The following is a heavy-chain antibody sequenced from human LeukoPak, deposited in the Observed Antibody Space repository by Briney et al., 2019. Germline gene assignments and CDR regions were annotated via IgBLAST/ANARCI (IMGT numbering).Heavy chain of an antibody. CDR1: GFTFSSYA. CDR2: ISGGGGST. CDR3: AKDKTGATRRPYYFDY. J-gene: IGHJ4*02. D-gene: IGHD1-26*01. V-gene: IGHV3-23*01. Sequence: GGSLRLSCAASGFTFSSYAMSWVREAPGKGLEWVSAISGGGGSTYYADSVKGRFTISRDNSKNTLYLQMNSLRAEDTAVYYCAKDKTGATRRPYYFDYWGQGTLVTVSS.